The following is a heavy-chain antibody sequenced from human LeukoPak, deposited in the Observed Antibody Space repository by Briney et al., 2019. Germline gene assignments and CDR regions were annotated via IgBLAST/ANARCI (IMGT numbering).Heavy chain of an antibody. J-gene: IGHJ6*02. D-gene: IGHD2-15*01. V-gene: IGHV3-48*03. CDR3: ARDEVVVAATSVNYYYGMDV. CDR2: ISDSGTTI. CDR1: GFTFSHYE. Sequence: GGSLRLSCAGSGFTFSHYEMNWVRQAPGKGLEWISFISDSGTTIYYADSVKGRFTISRDNAENSLYLQMNSLRAEDTAVYYCARDEVVVAATSVNYYYGMDVWGQGTTVTVSS.